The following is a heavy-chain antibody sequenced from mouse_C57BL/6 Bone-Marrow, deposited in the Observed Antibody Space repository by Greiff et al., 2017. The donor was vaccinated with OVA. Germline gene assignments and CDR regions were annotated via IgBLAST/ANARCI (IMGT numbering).Heavy chain of an antibody. CDR3: ARGGGNQAWFAY. CDR2: INPNNGGT. J-gene: IGHJ3*01. CDR1: GYTFTDYN. V-gene: IGHV1-22*01. Sequence: VQLKQSGPELVKPGASVKMSCKASGYTFTDYNMHWVKQSHGKSLEWIGYINPNNGGTSYNQKFKGKATLTVNKSSSTAYMELRSLTSEDSAVYYCARGGGNQAWFAYWGQGTLVTVSA. D-gene: IGHD2-1*01.